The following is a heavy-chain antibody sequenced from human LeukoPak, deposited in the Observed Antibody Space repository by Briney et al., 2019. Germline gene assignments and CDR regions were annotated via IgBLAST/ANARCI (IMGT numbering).Heavy chain of an antibody. Sequence: SETLSLTCSVSGGSISSYFWSWIRQPPGKGLEWIGYIYYTGTTNYNPSLKSRVTISVDTSKNQFSLKLSSVTAADTAVYYCARQYRREGYCSGGSCYSYFYYWGQGTLVTVSS. D-gene: IGHD2-15*01. J-gene: IGHJ4*02. V-gene: IGHV4-59*08. CDR2: IYYTGTT. CDR1: GGSISSYF. CDR3: ARQYRREGYCSGGSCYSYFYY.